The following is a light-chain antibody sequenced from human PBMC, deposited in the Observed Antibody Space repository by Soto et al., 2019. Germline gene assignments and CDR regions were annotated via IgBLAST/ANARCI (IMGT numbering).Light chain of an antibody. CDR1: QSVSSN. Sequence: EIVMTQSPVTLSVSPGERATLSCRARQSVSSNLAWYQQKPGQAPRLLIYGASTRATGIPARFSGSGSGTEFTLTISSLQSEDFAVYYCQQYNNWLTFGGGTKVEIK. V-gene: IGKV3D-15*01. J-gene: IGKJ4*01. CDR2: GAS. CDR3: QQYNNWLT.